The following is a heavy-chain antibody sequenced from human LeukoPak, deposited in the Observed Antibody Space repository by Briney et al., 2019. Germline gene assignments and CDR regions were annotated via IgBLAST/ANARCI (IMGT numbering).Heavy chain of an antibody. Sequence: SQTLSLTCAISGASVSSNSAAWNWIRQSPSRGLEWLGRTYYRSKWYYDYAVSVRSRVTINPDTSKNQFSLQLISVTPEDTAVYYCAREGEFPTGTNDYWGQGTLVTVSS. CDR3: AREGEFPTGTNDY. V-gene: IGHV6-1*01. D-gene: IGHD1-7*01. J-gene: IGHJ4*02. CDR2: TYYRSKWYY. CDR1: GASVSSNSAA.